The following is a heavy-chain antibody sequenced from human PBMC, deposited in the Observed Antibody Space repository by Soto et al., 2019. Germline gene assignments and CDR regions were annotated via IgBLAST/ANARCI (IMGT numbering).Heavy chain of an antibody. D-gene: IGHD1-20*01. CDR2: IYYSGST. Sequence: SETLSLTCTVSGGSISSGDCYWSWIRQPPGKGLEWIGYIYYSGSTYYNPSLKSRVTISVDTSKNQFSLKLSSVTAADTAVYYCARTTYNWNFDYWGQGTLVTVS. J-gene: IGHJ4*02. CDR3: ARTTYNWNFDY. CDR1: GGSISSGDCY. V-gene: IGHV4-30-4*01.